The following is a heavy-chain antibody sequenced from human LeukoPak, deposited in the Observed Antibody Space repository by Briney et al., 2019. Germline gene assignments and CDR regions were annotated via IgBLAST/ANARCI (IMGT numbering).Heavy chain of an antibody. CDR1: GFTFSSYT. D-gene: IGHD3-22*01. V-gene: IGHV3-23*01. CDR2: ITASSGSSS. Sequence: GGSLRLSCSASGFTFSSYTMHWLRQAPGKGLEWVSAITASSGSSSYYADSVKGRFTISRDNSKNTLYLQMNSLRAEDTAVYYCAKDNGNSVYYPWYFDLWGRGTLVTVSS. CDR3: AKDNGNSVYYPWYFDL. J-gene: IGHJ2*01.